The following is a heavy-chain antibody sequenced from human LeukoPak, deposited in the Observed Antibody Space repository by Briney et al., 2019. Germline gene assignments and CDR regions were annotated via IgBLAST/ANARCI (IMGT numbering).Heavy chain of an antibody. CDR2: IGGSGTRT. D-gene: IGHD2-2*03. CDR1: GFTFTTYG. CDR3: AKDSHWILFDD. V-gene: IGHV3-23*01. Sequence: GGSLRLSCAASGFTFTTYGMNWVRQAPGKGLEWVSGIGGSGTRTYYADSVKGRFTISRDNSKNTLYLQMNSLRDEDTAVYYCAKDSHWILFDDWGQGTLVTVSS. J-gene: IGHJ4*02.